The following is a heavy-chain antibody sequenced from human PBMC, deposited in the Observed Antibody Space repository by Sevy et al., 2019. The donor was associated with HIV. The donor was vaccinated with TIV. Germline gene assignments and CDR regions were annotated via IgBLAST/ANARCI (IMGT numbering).Heavy chain of an antibody. CDR3: ARGVSSGWNYYYGMDV. V-gene: IGHV1-69*13. J-gene: IGHJ6*02. CDR1: GGTFSSYA. CDR2: IIPIFGTA. D-gene: IGHD6-25*01. Sequence: ASVKVSCKASGGTFSSYAISWVRQAPGQGLEWMGGIIPIFGTANYAQKFQGRVTITADESTSTAYMELSSLRSEETAVYYWARGVSSGWNYYYGMDVWGQGTTVTVSS.